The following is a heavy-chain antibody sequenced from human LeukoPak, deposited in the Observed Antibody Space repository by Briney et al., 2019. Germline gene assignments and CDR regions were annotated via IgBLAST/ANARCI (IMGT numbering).Heavy chain of an antibody. CDR2: IYCSGNT. CDR1: GGSISSGDYY. V-gene: IGHV4-30-4*01. D-gene: IGHD3-10*01. Sequence: SQTLSLTCTVSGGSISSGDYYWSWIRQPPGKGLEWIGCIYCSGNTYYNPSLKSRVTISVDTSKNQFSLKLSSVTAADTAVYYCAREDGTIVRGVITGGYFQHWGQGTLVTVSS. J-gene: IGHJ1*01. CDR3: AREDGTIVRGVITGGYFQH.